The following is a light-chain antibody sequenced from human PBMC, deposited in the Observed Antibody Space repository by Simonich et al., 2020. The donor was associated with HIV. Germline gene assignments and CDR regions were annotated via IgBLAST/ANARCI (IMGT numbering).Light chain of an antibody. CDR3: HQSSSLPYT. V-gene: IGKV6-21*01. CDR1: QSISGS. J-gene: IGKJ2*01. Sequence: EIVLIQSPDFQSVTPKEKVTITCRANQSISGSLNWYQQKPDQSPKLLIKYVTQSVSGVPSRFSGSESGTDFTLTINSLEAEDAATYYCHQSSSLPYTFGQGTKLEI. CDR2: YVT.